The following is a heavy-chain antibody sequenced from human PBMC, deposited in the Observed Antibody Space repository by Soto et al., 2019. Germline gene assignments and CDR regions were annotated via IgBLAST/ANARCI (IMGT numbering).Heavy chain of an antibody. D-gene: IGHD3-3*01. CDR3: ARWGGLRFLEWLPNTLYYYYGMDV. CDR2: INHSGST. V-gene: IGHV4-34*01. Sequence: PSETLSLTCAVYGGSFSGYYWRWIRQPPGKGLEWIGEINHSGSTNYNPSLKSRVTISVDTSKNQFSLKLSSVTAADTAVYYCARWGGLRFLEWLPNTLYYYYGMDVWGQGTTVTVSS. CDR1: GGSFSGYY. J-gene: IGHJ6*02.